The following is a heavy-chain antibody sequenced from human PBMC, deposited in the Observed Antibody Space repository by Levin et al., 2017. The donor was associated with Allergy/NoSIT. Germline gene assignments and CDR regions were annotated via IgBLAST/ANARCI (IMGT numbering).Heavy chain of an antibody. CDR3: ARDFDWLLYFDY. Sequence: GESLKISCAASGFTFSSYAMHWVRQAPGKGLEWVAVISYDGSNKYYADSVKGRFTISRDNSKNTLYLQMNSLRAEDTAVYYCARDFDWLLYFDYWGQGTLVTVSS. J-gene: IGHJ4*02. CDR1: GFTFSSYA. V-gene: IGHV3-30-3*01. CDR2: ISYDGSNK. D-gene: IGHD3-9*01.